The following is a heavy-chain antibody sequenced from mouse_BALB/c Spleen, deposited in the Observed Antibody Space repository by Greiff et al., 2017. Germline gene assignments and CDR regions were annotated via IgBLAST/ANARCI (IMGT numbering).Heavy chain of an antibody. CDR1: GFNITDYY. V-gene: IGHV14-4*02. Sequence: EVQLQESGAELVRSGASVKLSCTASGFNITDYYMHWVKQRPEQGLEWIGWIDPENGDTEYAPKFQGKATMTADTSSNTAYLQLRSLTSEDTAVYYCNAWVLERRAMDYWGQGTSVTVSS. J-gene: IGHJ4*01. CDR3: NAWVLERRAMDY. CDR2: IDPENGDT.